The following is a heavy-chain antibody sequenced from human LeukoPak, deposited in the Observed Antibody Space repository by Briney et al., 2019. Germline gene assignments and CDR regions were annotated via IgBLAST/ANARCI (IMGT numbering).Heavy chain of an antibody. Sequence: GGSLRLSCAGSGFSVSEYGIHWVRQAPGKGLEWVAVVSYDGGHKYYADSVKGRFTISRDTSRDTVSLQMNSLRVEDTAVYYCARDRINMMVLGHDSGLDFWGQGTLVTVSS. J-gene: IGHJ4*02. CDR1: GFSVSEYG. CDR3: ARDRINMMVLGHDSGLDF. D-gene: IGHD3-22*01. CDR2: VSYDGGHK. V-gene: IGHV3-30*03.